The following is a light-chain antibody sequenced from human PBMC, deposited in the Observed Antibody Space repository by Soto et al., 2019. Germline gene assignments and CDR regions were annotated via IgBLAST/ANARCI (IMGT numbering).Light chain of an antibody. J-gene: IGKJ1*01. Sequence: EIVMTQSPATLSVPPGERATLSCRASQSVSSNLAWYQQKPGQAPRLLIYGSSTRSPGIPPSFSGSGSGTEFTLTISSLPSDDFAVHYCQQYDNWPPPFGQGTKVDIK. CDR1: QSVSSN. CDR2: GSS. CDR3: QQYDNWPPP. V-gene: IGKV3-15*01.